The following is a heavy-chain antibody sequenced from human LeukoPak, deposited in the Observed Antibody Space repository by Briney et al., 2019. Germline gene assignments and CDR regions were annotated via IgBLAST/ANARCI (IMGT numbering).Heavy chain of an antibody. V-gene: IGHV3-64*01. Sequence: GGSLRLSCAASGFTFSSYAMSWVRQAPGKGLEYVSAISSNGGSTYYANSVKGRFTISRDNSKNTLYLQMGSLRAEDMAVYYCARGRSTMIVARYFDYWGQGTLVTVSS. D-gene: IGHD3-22*01. CDR1: GFTFSSYA. CDR2: ISSNGGST. J-gene: IGHJ4*02. CDR3: ARGRSTMIVARYFDY.